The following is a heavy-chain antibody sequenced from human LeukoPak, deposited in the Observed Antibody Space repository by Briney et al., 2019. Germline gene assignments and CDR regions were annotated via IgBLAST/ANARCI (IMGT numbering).Heavy chain of an antibody. Sequence: SETLSLTCAVYGGSFSGYYWSWIRQPPGKGLEWIGEINHSGSTNYNPSLKSRVTISVDTSKNQFSLKLSSVTAADTAVYYCARVPVFQWSTTKHAFDIWGQGPMVTVSS. D-gene: IGHD1/OR15-1a*01. CDR1: GGSFSGYY. V-gene: IGHV4-34*01. J-gene: IGHJ3*02. CDR2: INHSGST. CDR3: ARVPVFQWSTTKHAFDI.